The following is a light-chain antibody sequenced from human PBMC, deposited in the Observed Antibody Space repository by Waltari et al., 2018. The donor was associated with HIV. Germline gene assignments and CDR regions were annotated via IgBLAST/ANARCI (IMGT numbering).Light chain of an antibody. CDR2: QAS. CDR3: QQYNSLPWT. J-gene: IGKJ1*01. V-gene: IGKV1-5*03. Sequence: DIQLTQSPSTLSTSVGDRVIITCRASKTVNKGLAWYHQHLGRAPRVILYQASTLENGVPSRVSGSASGVDFTLTISSLQPEDLGTYYCQQYNSLPWTFGQGTRV. CDR1: KTVNKG.